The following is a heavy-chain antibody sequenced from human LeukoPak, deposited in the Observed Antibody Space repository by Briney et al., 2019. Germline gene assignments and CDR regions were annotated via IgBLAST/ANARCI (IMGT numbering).Heavy chain of an antibody. CDR2: VSYAGSNK. CDR1: GFTFSNYA. Sequence: GGSLRLSCAASGFTFSNYAMHWVRQAPGKGLEWVAVVSYAGSNKYYADSVKGRFTISRDNSKNMLYLQMNSLRAEDTAVYYCARVNSGWFGTSFFDYWGQGTLVTVSS. J-gene: IGHJ4*02. V-gene: IGHV3-30-3*01. D-gene: IGHD6-19*01. CDR3: ARVNSGWFGTSFFDY.